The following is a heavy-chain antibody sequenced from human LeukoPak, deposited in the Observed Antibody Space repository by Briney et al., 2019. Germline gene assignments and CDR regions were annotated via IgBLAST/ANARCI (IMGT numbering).Heavy chain of an antibody. V-gene: IGHV3-30*02. CDR2: IRFDGSNVGSNV. D-gene: IGHD1-1*01. Sequence: PGGSLRLSCATSGFTFSTYGMHWVRQAPGKGLEWVAFIRFDGSNVGSNVYYADSVKGRFTISRDNAKNSLYLQMNSLRAEDTAVYYCARDLGEEGLEGYGYWGQGTLVTVSS. CDR1: GFTFSTYG. CDR3: ARDLGEEGLEGYGY. J-gene: IGHJ4*02.